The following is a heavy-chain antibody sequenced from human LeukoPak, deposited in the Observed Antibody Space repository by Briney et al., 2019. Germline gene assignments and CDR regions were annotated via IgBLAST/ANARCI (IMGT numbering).Heavy chain of an antibody. Sequence: SETLSLTCTVSGGSISSGGYSWSWIRQHPGKGLEWIGYIYYSGSTYYNPSLKSRVTISVDTSKNQFSLKLSSVTAADTAVYYCARDSPGIYGMDVWGQGTTVTVSS. CDR2: IYYSGST. J-gene: IGHJ6*02. V-gene: IGHV4-31*03. CDR3: ARDSPGIYGMDV. CDR1: GGSISSGGYS.